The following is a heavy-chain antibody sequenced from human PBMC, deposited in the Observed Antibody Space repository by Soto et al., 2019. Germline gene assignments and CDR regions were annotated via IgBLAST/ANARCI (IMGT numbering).Heavy chain of an antibody. CDR3: ARDQETYYDFWSGYTPLEY. CDR1: GFTFDNYY. Sequence: EVQLVESGGGLVQPGGSLRLSCEASGFTFDNYYMSWVRQAPGKGLEWVANIRQDGSEKYYVDSVKGRFTIARDNAKNSLSLEMNSLRAEDTAVYYCARDQETYYDFWSGYTPLEYWGQGTLVTVSS. CDR2: IRQDGSEK. V-gene: IGHV3-7*03. D-gene: IGHD3-3*01. J-gene: IGHJ4*02.